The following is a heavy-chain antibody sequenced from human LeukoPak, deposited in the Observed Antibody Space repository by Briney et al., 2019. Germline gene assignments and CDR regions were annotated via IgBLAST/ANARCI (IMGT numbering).Heavy chain of an antibody. CDR3: ARAKRDIVVVPALRPGYYYYMDV. CDR1: GYTFTSYG. Sequence: SVKVSCKASGYTFTSYGISWVRQAPGQGLEWMGWISAYNGNTNYAQKLQGRVTMTTDTSTSTAYMELRSLRSDDTAVYYCARAKRDIVVVPALRPGYYYYMDVWGKGTTVTVSS. J-gene: IGHJ6*03. D-gene: IGHD2-2*01. V-gene: IGHV1-18*01. CDR2: ISAYNGNT.